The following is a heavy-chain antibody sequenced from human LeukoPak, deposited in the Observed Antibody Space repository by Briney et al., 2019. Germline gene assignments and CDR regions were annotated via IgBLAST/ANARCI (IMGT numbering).Heavy chain of an antibody. CDR1: GYSFTSYW. J-gene: IGHJ5*02. D-gene: IGHD3-10*01. V-gene: IGHV5-51*01. CDR2: IYPGDSDT. Sequence: GESLKISCKGSGYSFTSYWIGWVRQMPGKGLEWMGIIYPGDSDTRYSPSFQGQVTISADKSISTAYLQWSSLKASDTAMYYCARHFPASRYYYGSGSNTNWFDPWGQGTLVTVSS. CDR3: ARHFPASRYYYGSGSNTNWFDP.